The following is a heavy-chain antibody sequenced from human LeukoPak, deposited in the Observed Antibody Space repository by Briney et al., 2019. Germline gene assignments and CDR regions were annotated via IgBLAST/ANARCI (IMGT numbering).Heavy chain of an antibody. Sequence: PSETLSLTCTVSGGSISSYYWSWIRQPPGKGLEWIGEINHSGSTNYNPSLKSRVTISVDTSKNQFSLKLSSVTAADTAVYYCARSADLDVYYDFWSGYRYWGQGTLVTVSS. J-gene: IGHJ4*02. V-gene: IGHV4-34*01. CDR3: ARSADLDVYYDFWSGYRY. CDR2: INHSGST. CDR1: GGSISSYY. D-gene: IGHD3-3*01.